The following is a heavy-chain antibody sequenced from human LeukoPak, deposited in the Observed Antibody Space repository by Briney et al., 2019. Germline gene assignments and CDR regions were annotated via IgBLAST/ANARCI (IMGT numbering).Heavy chain of an antibody. D-gene: IGHD6-6*01. CDR3: VRERSVKARQEGGHRYYYFMDV. J-gene: IGHJ6*03. V-gene: IGHV3-21*04. CDR1: NFIFGNYT. CDR2: ISGWGRST. Sequence: GGSLRLSCAASNFIFGNYTMNWVRQAPGKGLEWVSSISGWGRSTYYADSLEGRFTTSRDNAKNSGFLQMNSLRAEDTGVYYCVRERSVKARQEGGHRYYYFMDVWGNGTTVTVSS.